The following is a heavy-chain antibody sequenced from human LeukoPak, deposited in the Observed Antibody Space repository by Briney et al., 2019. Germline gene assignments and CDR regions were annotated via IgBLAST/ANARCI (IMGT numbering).Heavy chain of an antibody. Sequence: SETLSLTCTVSGGSISSSSYYWGWIRQPPGKGLEWIGSIYYSGSTYYNPSLKSRVTISVDTSKNQFSLNLNSVTAADTAVYYCARKRYDDPYFFDYWGQGTLVTVSS. D-gene: IGHD3-22*01. J-gene: IGHJ4*02. V-gene: IGHV4-39*01. CDR2: IYYSGST. CDR1: GGSISSSSYY. CDR3: ARKRYDDPYFFDY.